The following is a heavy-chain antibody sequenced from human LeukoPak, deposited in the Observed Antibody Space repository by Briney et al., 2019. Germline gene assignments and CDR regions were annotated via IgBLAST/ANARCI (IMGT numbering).Heavy chain of an antibody. Sequence: ASVKVSCKASGYTFTGYYMHWVRQAPGQGLEWMGRINPNSGGTNYAQKFQGRVTMTRDTSISTAYMELSRLRSDDTAVYYCARDGTYYDFWSGQTYYYYMDVWGKGTTVTVSS. D-gene: IGHD3-3*01. CDR3: ARDGTYYDFWSGQTYYYYMDV. J-gene: IGHJ6*03. V-gene: IGHV1-2*06. CDR1: GYTFTGYY. CDR2: INPNSGGT.